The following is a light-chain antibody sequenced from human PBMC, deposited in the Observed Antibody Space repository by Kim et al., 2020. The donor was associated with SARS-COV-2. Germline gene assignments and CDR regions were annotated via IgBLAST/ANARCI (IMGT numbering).Light chain of an antibody. J-gene: IGLJ3*02. CDR3: ATWGDSQNGWV. CDR2: STN. Sequence: GAWATLSGSRRTSTIGSNPVHRYQQVPGTAPNLLIHSTNQPPSGVPDRFSGSKSGTSASLAISGLQSADEADYYCATWGDSQNGWVFGGGTQLTVL. CDR1: TSTIGSNP. V-gene: IGLV1-44*01.